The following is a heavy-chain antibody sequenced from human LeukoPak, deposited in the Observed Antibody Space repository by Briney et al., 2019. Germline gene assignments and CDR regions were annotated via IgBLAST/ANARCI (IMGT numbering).Heavy chain of an antibody. J-gene: IGHJ4*02. CDR3: ARQTYAYDSSGFDH. D-gene: IGHD3-22*01. Sequence: GGSLRLSCAASGFTVSSNYMSWVRQAPGKGLEWVSVIYSGGSTYYADSVKGRFTISRDNTKNSFYLQMNSLRVEDTAVYYCARQTYAYDSSGFDHWGQGAQVIVSS. CDR1: GFTVSSNY. V-gene: IGHV3-53*01. CDR2: IYSGGST.